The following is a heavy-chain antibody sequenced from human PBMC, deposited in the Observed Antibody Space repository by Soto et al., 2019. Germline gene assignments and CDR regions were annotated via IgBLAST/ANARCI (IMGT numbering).Heavy chain of an antibody. J-gene: IGHJ4*02. CDR2: ISGSGGT. CDR1: EFTFSSYA. CDR3: AKGGSSSWFGFDY. V-gene: IGHV3-23*01. Sequence: EVQLLESGGGLVQPGGSLRLSCEASEFTFSSYAMSWVRQAPGKGLEWVSTISGSGGTYYADSVKGRFTLSRDNSKNTLYLQMNSLRVEDTAVYYCAKGGSSSWFGFDYWGQGTLVTVSS. D-gene: IGHD6-13*01.